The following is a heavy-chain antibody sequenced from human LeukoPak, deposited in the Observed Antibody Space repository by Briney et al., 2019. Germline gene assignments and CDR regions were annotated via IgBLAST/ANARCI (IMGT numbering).Heavy chain of an antibody. V-gene: IGHV1-2*02. J-gene: IGHJ4*02. CDR1: GYTFTGYY. CDR3: AREDSGSFYYFDY. CDR2: INPNSGGT. Sequence: VASVKVSCKASGYTFTGYYMHWERQAPGQGLEWMGWINPNSGGTNYAQKFQGRVTMTRDTSISTAYMELSRLRSDDTAVYYCAREDSGSFYYFDYWGQGTLVTVSS. D-gene: IGHD1-26*01.